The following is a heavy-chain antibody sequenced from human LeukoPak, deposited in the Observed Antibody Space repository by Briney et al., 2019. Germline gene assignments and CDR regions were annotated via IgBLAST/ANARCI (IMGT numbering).Heavy chain of an antibody. Sequence: GGSLRLSCTASGFTFTTYTVNWVRQAPGKGLEWVSSISNNGATTYYADSVRGRFAIFRDNSKNTLYLQMNSLRAEDTAVYYCAKGLWTYSSGWYSTDYWGQGTLVTVSS. CDR1: GFTFTTYT. CDR2: ISNNGATT. V-gene: IGHV3-23*01. CDR3: AKGLWTYSSGWYSTDY. D-gene: IGHD6-19*01. J-gene: IGHJ4*02.